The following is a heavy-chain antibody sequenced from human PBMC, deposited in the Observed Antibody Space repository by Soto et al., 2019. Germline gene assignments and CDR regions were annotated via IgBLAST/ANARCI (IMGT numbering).Heavy chain of an antibody. CDR1: GGSISSGGYY. CDR2: IYYSGST. D-gene: IGHD3-10*01. V-gene: IGHV4-31*03. J-gene: IGHJ4*02. CDR3: ARDPMGSGSYQV. Sequence: QVQLQESGPGLVKPSQTLSLTCTVSGGSISSGGYYWSWIRQHPGKGLEWIGYIYYSGSTYYNPSLKGRXXIXVXXSKNQFSLQLSSVTAADTAVYHCARDPMGSGSYQVWGPGTLVTVSS.